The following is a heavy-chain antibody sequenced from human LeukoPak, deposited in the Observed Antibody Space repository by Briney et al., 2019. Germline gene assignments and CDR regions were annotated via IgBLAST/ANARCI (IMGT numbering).Heavy chain of an antibody. V-gene: IGHV7-4-1*02. J-gene: IGHJ6*03. CDR3: ARDHANYGYYYYYYMDV. CDR1: GYTFTSYA. D-gene: IGHD3-16*01. Sequence: GASVKVSCMASGYTFTSYAMNWVRQAPGQGLEWMGWINTNTGNPTYAQGFTGRFVFSLDTSVSTAYLQISSLKAEDTAVYYCARDHANYGYYYYYYMDVWGKGTTVTVSS. CDR2: INTNTGNP.